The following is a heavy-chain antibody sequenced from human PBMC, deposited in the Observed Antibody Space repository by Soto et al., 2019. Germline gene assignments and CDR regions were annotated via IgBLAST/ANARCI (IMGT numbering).Heavy chain of an antibody. CDR1: GYTFTNYW. V-gene: IGHV5-51*01. CDR3: AASIFYYGMDV. J-gene: IGHJ6*02. CDR2: IYPGDSDT. Sequence: VESLKISCKGFGYTFTNYWIGWVRQMPGKGPEWMGIIYPGDSDTKYNPSFQGQVTISADKSITTTYLQWSSLKASDTAIYYCAASIFYYGMDVWGRGTTVTVSS.